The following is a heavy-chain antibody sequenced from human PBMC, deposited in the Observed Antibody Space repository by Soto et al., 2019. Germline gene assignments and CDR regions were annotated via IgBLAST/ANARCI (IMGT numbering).Heavy chain of an antibody. J-gene: IGHJ4*02. CDR3: ASGRRSAEY. D-gene: IGHD2-15*01. Sequence: GGSLRLSCAASGFTFSTYGMSWVRQAPGKGLEWVANIRKDGSEKNYVDSVKGRFTISRDNAKNSVYLEMNSLRPEDTAVYYCASGRRSAEYWGQGTLVTVSS. CDR1: GFTFSTYG. V-gene: IGHV3-7*01. CDR2: IRKDGSEK.